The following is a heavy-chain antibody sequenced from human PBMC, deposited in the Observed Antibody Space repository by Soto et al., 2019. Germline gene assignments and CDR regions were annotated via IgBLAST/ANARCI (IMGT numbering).Heavy chain of an antibody. D-gene: IGHD1-1*01. J-gene: IGHJ4*02. CDR3: ARERPGIPFDY. CDR2: ITTTGGTT. Sequence: LRLSCGASGFSFSNYHMNWVRQAPGKGLEWVAFITTTGGTTKYADSVKGRFTISRGNAKSSLFLQMDSLRDEDTALYFCARERPGIPFDYWGQGTLVTVSS. CDR1: GFSFSNYH. V-gene: IGHV3-48*02.